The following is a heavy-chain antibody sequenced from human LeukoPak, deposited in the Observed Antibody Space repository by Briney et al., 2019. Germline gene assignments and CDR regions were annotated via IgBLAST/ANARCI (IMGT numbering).Heavy chain of an antibody. CDR3: ASMYYDSSGYSDY. CDR2: INPNSGGT. D-gene: IGHD3-22*01. CDR1: GYTFTGYY. Sequence: ASVKVSCKASGYTFTGYYMHWVRQAPGQGLEWMGWINPNSGGTNYAQKFQGRVTMTRDTSISTAYMELSRLRSDDTAVYYRASMYYDSSGYSDYWGQGTLVTVSS. J-gene: IGHJ4*02. V-gene: IGHV1-2*02.